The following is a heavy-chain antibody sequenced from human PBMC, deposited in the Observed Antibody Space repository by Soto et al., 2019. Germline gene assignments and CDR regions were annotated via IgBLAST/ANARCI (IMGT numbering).Heavy chain of an antibody. Sequence: STRLSSAACGYRFRSSAISFGGKATGKGLEWVSAISGSGGSTYYADSVKGRFTISRDNSKNTLYLQMNSLRAEDTAVYFCANKAGLFFRGPSWYFDLWGRGTLVTVSS. D-gene: IGHD3-3*01. V-gene: IGHV3-23*01. CDR3: ANKAGLFFRGPSWYFDL. CDR2: ISGSGGST. CDR1: GYRFRSSA. J-gene: IGHJ2*01.